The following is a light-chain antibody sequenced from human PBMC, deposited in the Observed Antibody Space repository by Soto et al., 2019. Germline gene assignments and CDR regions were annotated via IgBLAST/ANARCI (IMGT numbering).Light chain of an antibody. CDR2: RAS. CDR3: QQYNDYWT. Sequence: IVMTQSPATLSVSPVERATLSCRASQNIYSNVAWYQQRPGQAPRLLIYRASTRATGIPARFSGSGSGTEFTLTISSLQPDDFATYYCQQYNDYWTCGQGTKGDIK. J-gene: IGKJ1*01. V-gene: IGKV3-15*01. CDR1: QNIYSN.